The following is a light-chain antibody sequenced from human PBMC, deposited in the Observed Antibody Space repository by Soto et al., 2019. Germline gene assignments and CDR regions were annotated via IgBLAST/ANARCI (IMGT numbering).Light chain of an antibody. CDR3: SSLSTNTPYV. Sequence: QSVLTQPASVSGSLGQSITISCTGSSSDIGGYTTVAWYQQHPGKVPKLVIYEVSYRPSGVSTRFSGSRSGNTASLTISGLQAEDEADYYCSSLSTNTPYVFGTGTKVTVL. V-gene: IGLV2-14*01. CDR2: EVS. CDR1: SSDIGGYTT. J-gene: IGLJ1*01.